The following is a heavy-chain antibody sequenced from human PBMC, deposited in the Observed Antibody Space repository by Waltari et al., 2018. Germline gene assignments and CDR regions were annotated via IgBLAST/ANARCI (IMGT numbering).Heavy chain of an antibody. Sequence: QVQLVQSGAEVKKPGASVKVSCKASGYTFISYYMYWVRQAPGQGLEWMGVINPRGGSTSYAQKFQGRVTMTRDTSTSTVYMELSSLRSEDTAVYYCARGSSGYYGPGDYWGQGTLVTVSS. D-gene: IGHD3-22*01. V-gene: IGHV1-46*01. CDR1: GYTFISYY. CDR2: INPRGGST. CDR3: ARGSSGYYGPGDY. J-gene: IGHJ4*02.